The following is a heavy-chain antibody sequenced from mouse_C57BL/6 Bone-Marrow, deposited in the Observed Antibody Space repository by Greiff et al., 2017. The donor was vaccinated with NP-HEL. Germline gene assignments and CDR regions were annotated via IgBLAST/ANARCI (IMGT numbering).Heavy chain of an antibody. CDR3: ARRRFDY. CDR1: GYTFTDYY. V-gene: IGHV1-76*01. Sequence: VKLQQSGAELVRPGASVKPSCKASGYTFTDYYINWVKRRPGQGLEWIARIYPGSGNTYYNEKFKGKATLTAEKSSSTAYMQLSSLTSEDSAVYFCARRRFDYWGQGTTLTVSS. J-gene: IGHJ2*01. CDR2: IYPGSGNT.